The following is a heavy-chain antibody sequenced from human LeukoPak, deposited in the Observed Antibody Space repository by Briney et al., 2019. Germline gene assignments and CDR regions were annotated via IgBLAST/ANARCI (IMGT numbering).Heavy chain of an antibody. J-gene: IGHJ4*02. CDR3: ATDAYYDTSGVYPSDY. CDR1: GYTFTSYG. Sequence: ASVKVSCXASGYTFTSYGISWVRQAPGQGLEWMGRINPNSGGTNYAQKFQGRVTMTRDTSISTAYMELSRLRSDDTAIYYCATDAYYDTSGVYPSDYWGQGTLVTVSS. CDR2: INPNSGGT. V-gene: IGHV1-2*06. D-gene: IGHD3-22*01.